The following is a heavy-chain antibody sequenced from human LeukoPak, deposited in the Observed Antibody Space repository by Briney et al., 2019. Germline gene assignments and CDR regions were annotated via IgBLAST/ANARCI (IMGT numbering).Heavy chain of an antibody. D-gene: IGHD2-15*01. J-gene: IGHJ4*02. CDR2: ISVSGNT. CDR1: GSTLSSYA. Sequence: GGSLRLSCAASGSTLSSYAMSWVRQGPGKGLEWVSAISVSGNTYHADSVKGRFTISRDSSKNTLYLQMNSLRAGDAAVYYCAKAPVTTCSGAYCYPFDYWSQGTLVTASS. V-gene: IGHV3-23*01. CDR3: AKAPVTTCSGAYCYPFDY.